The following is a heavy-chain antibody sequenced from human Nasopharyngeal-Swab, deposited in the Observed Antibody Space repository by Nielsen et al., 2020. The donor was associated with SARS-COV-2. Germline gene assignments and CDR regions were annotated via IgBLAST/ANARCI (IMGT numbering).Heavy chain of an antibody. CDR2: VSRSSSRS. J-gene: IGHJ4*02. V-gene: IGHV3-48*04. D-gene: IGHD7-27*01. Sequence: VRQAPGKGLEWVAYVSRSSSRSYYTDSVKGRFTISRDNARKSLYLRMNSLRAEDTAVYYCARDFLTGSTTSPLHYWGQGTLVTVSS. CDR3: ARDFLTGSTTSPLHY.